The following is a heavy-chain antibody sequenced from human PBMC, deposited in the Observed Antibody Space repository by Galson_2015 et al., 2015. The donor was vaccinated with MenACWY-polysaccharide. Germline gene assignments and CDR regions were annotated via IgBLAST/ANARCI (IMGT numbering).Heavy chain of an antibody. CDR3: ARGGRAVSNRNWFDP. CDR1: GDSITSGGYF. Sequence: LSLPCPVSGDSITSGGYFWRWIRPHPGEGLEWIASISYDGGTYYHPSLKSRVTISVDTPKNQFSLKLNSVTAADTAVYYCARGGRAVSNRNWFDPWGQGTLVTVSS. D-gene: IGHD3-16*01. V-gene: IGHV4-31*03. CDR2: ISYDGGT. J-gene: IGHJ5*02.